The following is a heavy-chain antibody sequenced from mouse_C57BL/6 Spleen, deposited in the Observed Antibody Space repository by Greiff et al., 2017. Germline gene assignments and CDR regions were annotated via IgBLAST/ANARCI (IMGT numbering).Heavy chain of an antibody. J-gene: IGHJ3*01. V-gene: IGHV14-4*01. CDR2: IDPENGDT. CDR1: GFNIKDDY. D-gene: IGHD2-1*01. CDR3: TPYGNYVDWFAY. Sequence: EVKVVESGAELVRPGASVKLSCTASGFNIKDDYMHWVKQRPEQGLEWIGWIDPENGDTEYASKFQGKATITADTSSNTAYLQLSSLTSEDTAVYYCTPYGNYVDWFAYWGQGTLVTVSA.